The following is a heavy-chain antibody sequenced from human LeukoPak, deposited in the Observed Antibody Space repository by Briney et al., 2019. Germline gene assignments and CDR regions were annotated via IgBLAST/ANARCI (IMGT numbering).Heavy chain of an antibody. V-gene: IGHV3-7*02. CDR1: GFTFSSYY. CDR2: IKQDGSEK. CDR3: ARRLWFGALGGMDV. J-gene: IGHJ6*02. D-gene: IGHD3-10*01. Sequence: GGSLRLSCAASGFTFSSYYMSWVRQAPGKGLEWVANIKQDGSEKYYMDSVKGRFTISRDNAKNSLYLQMNSLRAEDTAVYYCARRLWFGALGGMDVWGQGTTVTVSS.